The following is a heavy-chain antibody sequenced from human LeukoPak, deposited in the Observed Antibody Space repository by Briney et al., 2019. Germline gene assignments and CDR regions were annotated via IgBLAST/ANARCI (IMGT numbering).Heavy chain of an antibody. V-gene: IGHV3-23*01. CDR2: ISGSGGST. Sequence: GGSLRLSCAASGFTFSSYAMSWVRQAPGKGLEWVSAISGSGGSTYYADSVKGRFTISRDNSKNTLYLQMNSLRAEDTAVYYCAKADYYDSSGYYYNDYWGQGTLVTVSS. CDR1: GFTFSSYA. CDR3: AKADYYDSSGYYYNDY. D-gene: IGHD3-22*01. J-gene: IGHJ4*02.